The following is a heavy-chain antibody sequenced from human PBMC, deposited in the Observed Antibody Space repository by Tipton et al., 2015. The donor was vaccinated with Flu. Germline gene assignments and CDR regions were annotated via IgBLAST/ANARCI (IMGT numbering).Heavy chain of an antibody. V-gene: IGHV4-39*01. J-gene: IGHJ4*02. Sequence: LRLSCTVSSGSISSSSYFCAWIRQPPGKGLELIGSIYPSGSTYYNPSLKSRVTISVDTSKNQFSLKVRSVTAADTAVYYCARLSYYDVDLKNFYFDYWGQGALVTVSS. D-gene: IGHD3-10*02. CDR3: ARLSYYDVDLKNFYFDY. CDR1: SGSISSSSYF. CDR2: IYPSGST.